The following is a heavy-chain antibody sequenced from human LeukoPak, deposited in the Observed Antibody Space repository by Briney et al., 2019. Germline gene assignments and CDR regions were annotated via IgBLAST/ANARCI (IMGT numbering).Heavy chain of an antibody. J-gene: IGHJ3*02. CDR2: IYYSGSA. V-gene: IGHV4-39*01. D-gene: IGHD3-3*02. Sequence: SETLSLTCTVSGVSISTSSYYWGWIRQPPGRGLEWIGSIYYSGSAYYKSSHKRRVAISVYATKNQYSRKLSSVTAADTAINYCARGPRLANAFDIWGQGTMVTFSS. CDR1: GVSISTSSYY. CDR3: ARGPRLANAFDI.